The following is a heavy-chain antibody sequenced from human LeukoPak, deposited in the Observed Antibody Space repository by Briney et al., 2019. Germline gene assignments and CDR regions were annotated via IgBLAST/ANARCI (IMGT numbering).Heavy chain of an antibody. J-gene: IGHJ4*02. CDR3: AKATGGTISGWYYYFDY. CDR2: ISYDGSNK. V-gene: IGHV3-30*18. CDR1: GFTFSSYG. D-gene: IGHD6-19*01. Sequence: GRSLRLSCAPSGFTFSSYGMHWVRQAPGKGLEWVAVISYDGSNKYYADSVKGRFTFSRDNAKNSLYLQMNSLRAEDTAFYYCAKATGGTISGWYYYFDYWGQGTLVTVSS.